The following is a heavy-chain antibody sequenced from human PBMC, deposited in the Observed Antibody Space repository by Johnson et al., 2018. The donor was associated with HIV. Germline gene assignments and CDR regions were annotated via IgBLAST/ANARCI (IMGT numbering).Heavy chain of an antibody. CDR2: IYPGGTT. V-gene: IGHV3-66*01. J-gene: IGHJ3*02. CDR1: GFTFSSYA. CDR3: EGSGRLHDVFDI. D-gene: IGHD6-19*01. Sequence: VQLVESGGGLVQPGGSLRLSCAASGFTFSSYAMSWVRQDPGKGLEWVSLIYPGGTTFYADSVKGRFSISRDNSKNTVSLQMSSLKAEDTAMYYCEGSGRLHDVFDIWGQGTMVTVSS.